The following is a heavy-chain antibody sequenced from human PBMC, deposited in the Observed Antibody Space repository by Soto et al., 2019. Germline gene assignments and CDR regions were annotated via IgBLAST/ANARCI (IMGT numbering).Heavy chain of an antibody. V-gene: IGHV5-10-1*01. CDR2: IDPSDSYT. CDR1: GYSFTSYW. CDR3: ARRATYSSSTISPYGMDV. J-gene: IGHJ6*02. Sequence: GEALKIYCKGSGYSFTSYWISWVRQMPGKGLEWMGRIDPSDSYTHYSPSFQGHVTISADKSISTASLQWSSLKASDTAMYYCARRATYSSSTISPYGMDVWGQGTTVTVSS. D-gene: IGHD6-6*01.